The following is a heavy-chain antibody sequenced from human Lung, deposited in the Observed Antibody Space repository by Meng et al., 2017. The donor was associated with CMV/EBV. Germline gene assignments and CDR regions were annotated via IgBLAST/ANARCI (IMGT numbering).Heavy chain of an antibody. D-gene: IGHD2-15*01. Sequence: GGSXRLXCTASGFTFDNYAMSWVRQAPGKGLEWVSVISGIGGSSYYAESVKGRFTVSRDNSKNTLYLHMNGLRADDTAVYYCAKAVVPVYYYYGMDVWGRGXTVTFSS. V-gene: IGHV3-23*01. CDR1: GFTFDNYA. CDR2: ISGIGGSS. CDR3: AKAVVPVYYYYGMDV. J-gene: IGHJ6*02.